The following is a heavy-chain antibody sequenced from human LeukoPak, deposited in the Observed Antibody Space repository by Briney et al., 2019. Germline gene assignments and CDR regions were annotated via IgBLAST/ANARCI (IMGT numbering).Heavy chain of an antibody. V-gene: IGHV4-39*01. Sequence: SETPSLTCTVSGGSVSTTSYFWAWIRQPPGKGLEWIGNIYHNGITYYNVSLKIRLTMSVDPSKNQFSMKLSSVTAADTAVYFCARHGLIRNAFDIWGQGTMVTVSS. CDR3: ARHGLIRNAFDI. J-gene: IGHJ3*02. CDR2: IYHNGIT. D-gene: IGHD3-22*01. CDR1: GGSVSTTSYF.